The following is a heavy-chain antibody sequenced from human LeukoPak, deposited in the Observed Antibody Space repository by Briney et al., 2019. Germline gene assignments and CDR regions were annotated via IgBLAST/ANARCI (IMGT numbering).Heavy chain of an antibody. CDR3: ARSPTVAHVYDF. CDR2: VYYNGNT. V-gene: IGHV4-59*01. J-gene: IGHJ4*02. CDR1: GGSFSLYY. Sequence: SETLSLTCTVTGGSFSLYYWSWFRQLPGKGLEWIGYVYYNGNTNYNPSLKSRVTISLDTSKNQFSLKLTSVTAADAAVYYRARSPTVAHVYDFWGQGTLVTVSS. D-gene: IGHD1-14*01.